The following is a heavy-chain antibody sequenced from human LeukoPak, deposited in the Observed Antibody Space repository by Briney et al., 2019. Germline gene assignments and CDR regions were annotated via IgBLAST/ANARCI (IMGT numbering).Heavy chain of an antibody. J-gene: IGHJ6*02. V-gene: IGHV4-61*02. CDR3: ARGKTRDYYYGMDV. CDR2: IYTSGST. Sequence: SQTLSLTRTVSGGSISSGSYYWSWIRQPAGKGLEWIGRIYTSGSTNYNPSLKSRVTISVDTSKNQFSLKLSSVTAAGTAVYYCARGKTRDYYYGMDVWGQGTTVTVSS. CDR1: GGSISSGSYY.